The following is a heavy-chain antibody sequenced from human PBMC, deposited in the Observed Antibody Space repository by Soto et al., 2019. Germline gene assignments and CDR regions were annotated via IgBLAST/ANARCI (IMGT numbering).Heavy chain of an antibody. CDR2: LSGSGTST. D-gene: IGHD6-19*01. V-gene: IGHV3-23*01. CDR1: GFSFVNYA. CDR3: AKATTNGGWFNPFDS. J-gene: IGHJ4*02. Sequence: GGSLRLSCAASGFSFVNYAMNWVRRAPGKGLEWVSGLSGSGTSTYYADSVKGRFTNSRDNSRDTLFLQMNSLTADDTAVYYCAKATTNGGWFNPFDSWGQGALVTVSS.